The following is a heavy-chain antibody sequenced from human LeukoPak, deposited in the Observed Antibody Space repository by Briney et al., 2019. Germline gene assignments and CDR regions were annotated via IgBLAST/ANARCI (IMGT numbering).Heavy chain of an antibody. CDR1: GFTFSSYT. J-gene: IGHJ3*02. D-gene: IGHD3-22*01. V-gene: IGHV3-21*06. CDR2: IRSSDNYI. CDR3: ASDAAIVVDLWNAFDI. Sequence: GGSLRLSCAASGFTFSSYTMHWVRQAPGKGLEWVSSIRSSDNYIHYADAVKGRFTLSRDNAKSSLFLQMNSLRVEDTAVYYCASDAAIVVDLWNAFDIWGQGTMVIVSS.